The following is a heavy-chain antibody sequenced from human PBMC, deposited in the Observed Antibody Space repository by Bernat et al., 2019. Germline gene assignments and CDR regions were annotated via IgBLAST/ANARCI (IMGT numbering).Heavy chain of an antibody. CDR2: IYYSWST. Sequence: QVQLQESGPGLVKPSEILSLTCTVSGGFISNYYWSWIRQPPGKGPEWIGFIYYSWSTNYNPSLESRVTISIDTSKNQFSLKLSAVTAADTAVYYCARHSLLWDCEYIRWLDPWGQGTLVTVSS. CDR3: ARHSLLWDCEYIRWLDP. J-gene: IGHJ5*02. CDR1: GGFISNYY. D-gene: IGHD1-26*01. V-gene: IGHV4-59*08.